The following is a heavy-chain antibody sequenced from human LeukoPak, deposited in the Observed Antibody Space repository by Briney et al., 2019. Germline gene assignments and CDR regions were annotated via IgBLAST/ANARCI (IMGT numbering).Heavy chain of an antibody. Sequence: SETLSLTCTVSGGSISSGSYSWNWLRQPAGKGLEWIGRMYSSGTTNYNPSLKSRVTISVDTSKNQFSLKLSSVTAADTAVYYCARGGYYDYDAFDIWGQGTMVTVSS. V-gene: IGHV4-61*02. CDR2: MYSSGTT. D-gene: IGHD3-22*01. CDR1: GGSISSGSYS. J-gene: IGHJ3*02. CDR3: ARGGYYDYDAFDI.